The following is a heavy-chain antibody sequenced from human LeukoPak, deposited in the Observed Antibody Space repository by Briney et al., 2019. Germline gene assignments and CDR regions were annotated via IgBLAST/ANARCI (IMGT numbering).Heavy chain of an antibody. CDR1: GGSISSGDYY. CDR3: ARGKVFDP. CDR2: IHYSGST. J-gene: IGHJ5*02. V-gene: IGHV4-30-4*08. Sequence: PSQTLSLTCTVSGGSISSGDYYWSWLRQPPGMGLEWIGNIHYSGSTYYNPSLKSRVSISVDTSKNQFSLALYSVTAADTAFYYCARGKVFDPWGQGTLVTVSS.